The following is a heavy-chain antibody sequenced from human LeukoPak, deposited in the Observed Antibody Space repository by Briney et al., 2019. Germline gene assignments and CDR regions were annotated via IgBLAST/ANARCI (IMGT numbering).Heavy chain of an antibody. D-gene: IGHD6-19*01. CDR1: EFTFSDYY. CDR3: ARQGDSGWYGDIEPRY. V-gene: IGHV3-11*04. CDR2: ISSSGSII. Sequence: AGGSLRLSCAASEFTFSDYYMSWIRQAPGKGLEWVSYISSSGSIIYYADSVKGRFTISRDNAKNSLYLQMNSLRAEDTAVYYCARQGDSGWYGDIEPRYWGQGTLVTVSS. J-gene: IGHJ4*02.